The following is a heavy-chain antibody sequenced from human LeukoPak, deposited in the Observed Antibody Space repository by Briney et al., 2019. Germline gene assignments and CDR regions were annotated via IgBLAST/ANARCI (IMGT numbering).Heavy chain of an antibody. CDR3: ARDQWLANYYYGMDV. CDR1: GFTFSSYD. V-gene: IGHV3-13*01. Sequence: GGSLRLSCAASGFTFSSYDMHWVGQATGKGLEWVSAIGTAGDTYYPGSVKGRFTISRENAKNSLYLQMNSLRAGDTAVYYCARDQWLANYYYGMDVWGQGTTVTVSS. J-gene: IGHJ6*02. CDR2: IGTAGDT. D-gene: IGHD6-19*01.